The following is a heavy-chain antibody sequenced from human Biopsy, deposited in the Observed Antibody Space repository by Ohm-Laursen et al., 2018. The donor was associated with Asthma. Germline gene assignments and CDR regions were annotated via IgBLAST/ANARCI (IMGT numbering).Heavy chain of an antibody. Sequence: SETLSLTCPVSGASIKTDDHYWSWLRQPPGKGLEWFGFTHYSGSTSYNPSLKGGVTISVDTSKNQFSLKLSSVTAADTAVYYCARASVAASSNWFDPWGQGTLVTVSS. CDR1: GASIKTDDHY. CDR2: THYSGST. D-gene: IGHD6-19*01. CDR3: ARASVAASSNWFDP. V-gene: IGHV4-30-4*01. J-gene: IGHJ5*02.